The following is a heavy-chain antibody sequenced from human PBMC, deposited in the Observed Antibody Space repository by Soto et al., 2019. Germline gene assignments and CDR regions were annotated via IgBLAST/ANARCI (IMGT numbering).Heavy chain of an antibody. CDR2: IYYSGST. Sequence: PSETMCLTCTVSGASISSSSYYWGWIRQPPGKGLEWIGSIYYSGSTYYNPSLKSRVTISVDTSKNQFSLKLSSVTAADTAVYYCSSPKIAFYNWFDPWGQGTLVTVS. V-gene: IGHV4-39*01. CDR3: SSPKIAFYNWFDP. J-gene: IGHJ5*02. D-gene: IGHD3-3*02. CDR1: GASISSSSYY.